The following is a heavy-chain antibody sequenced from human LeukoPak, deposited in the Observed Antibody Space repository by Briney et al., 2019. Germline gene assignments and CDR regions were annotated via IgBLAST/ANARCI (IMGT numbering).Heavy chain of an antibody. D-gene: IGHD5-18*01. CDR2: ISWNSGSI. J-gene: IGHJ4*02. CDR1: GFTFEDYA. V-gene: IGHV3-9*01. Sequence: GGSLRLSCAASGFTFEDYAMLWVRLAPGKGLEWVSGISWNSGSIGYADSVKGRFTISRDNAENSLYLQMNSLRAEDTALYYCAKDIAGGYSYGSLLFDYWGQGTLVTASS. CDR3: AKDIAGGYSYGSLLFDY.